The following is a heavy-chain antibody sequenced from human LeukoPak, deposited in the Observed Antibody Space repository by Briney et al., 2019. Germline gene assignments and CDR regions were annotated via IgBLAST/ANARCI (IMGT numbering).Heavy chain of an antibody. J-gene: IGHJ5*02. D-gene: IGHD1-26*01. V-gene: IGHV1-2*06. CDR3: AREVGYSSSYYGRFDP. CDR1: GYTFTGYY. Sequence: GASVKVSCKASGYTFTGYYMHWVRQAPGQGLEWMGRVNPNNGVPNYAQKFQGGVTMTRDTAISTAYMELSSLRSDDTAVYFCAREVGYSSSYYGRFDPWGQGTLVTVSS. CDR2: VNPNNGVP.